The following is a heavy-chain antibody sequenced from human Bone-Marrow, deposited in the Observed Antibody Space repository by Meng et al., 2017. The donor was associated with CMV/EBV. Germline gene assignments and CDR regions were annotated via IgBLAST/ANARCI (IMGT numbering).Heavy chain of an antibody. CDR1: GFTVSSNY. CDR3: ARAINYYYGMDV. CDR2: IYSGGST. V-gene: IGHV3-53*01. D-gene: IGHD5-12*01. J-gene: IGHJ6*02. Sequence: GGSLRLSCAASGFTVSSNYMSWVRQAPGKGLERVSVIYSGGSTYYADSVKGRFTISRDNSKNTLYLQMNSLRAEDTAVYYCARAINYYYGMDVWGQGTTVTVSS.